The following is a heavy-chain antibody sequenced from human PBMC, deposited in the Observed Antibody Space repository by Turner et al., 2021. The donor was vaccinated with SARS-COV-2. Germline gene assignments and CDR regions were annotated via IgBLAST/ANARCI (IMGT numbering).Heavy chain of an antibody. D-gene: IGHD3-10*01. Sequence: QVQLQESGPGLVKPSETLSLTCTVPGDSINSYYWNWIRQSPGKGLEWIGYISYSGIPNYNPSLRSRIAISLDKSKKQFSLRLSSVTAADTAVYFCARDPSGTFPRGLFDSWGQGALVTVSS. CDR2: ISYSGIP. V-gene: IGHV4-59*01. J-gene: IGHJ4*02. CDR3: ARDPSGTFPRGLFDS. CDR1: GDSINSYY.